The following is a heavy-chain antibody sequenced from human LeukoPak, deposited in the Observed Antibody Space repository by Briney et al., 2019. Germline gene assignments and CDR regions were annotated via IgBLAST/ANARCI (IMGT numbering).Heavy chain of an antibody. Sequence: SETLSLTCTVSGGSISSSSYYWGWIRQPPGKGLEWIGSIYYSGSTYYNPSLKSRVTISVDTSKNQFSLKLSSVTAADTAVYYCARGITTAMAPNYYFDYWGQGTLVTVSS. V-gene: IGHV4-39*07. CDR3: ARGITTAMAPNYYFDY. CDR2: IYYSGST. J-gene: IGHJ4*02. CDR1: GGSISSSSYY. D-gene: IGHD5-18*01.